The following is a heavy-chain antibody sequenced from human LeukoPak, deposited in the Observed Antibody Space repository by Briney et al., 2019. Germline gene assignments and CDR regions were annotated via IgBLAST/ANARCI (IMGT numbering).Heavy chain of an antibody. V-gene: IGHV1-8*02. CDR2: MNPNSGNT. Sequence: GASVKVSCKASGYTFTSYGISWVRQAPGQGLEWMGWMNPNSGNTGYAQKFQGRVTMTRNTSISTAYMELSSLRSEDTAVYYCARVGAAAGIHYWGQGTLVTVSS. D-gene: IGHD6-13*01. CDR3: ARVGAAAGIHY. CDR1: GYTFTSYG. J-gene: IGHJ4*02.